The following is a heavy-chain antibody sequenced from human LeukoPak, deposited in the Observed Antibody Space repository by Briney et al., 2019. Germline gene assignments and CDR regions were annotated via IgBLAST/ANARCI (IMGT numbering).Heavy chain of an antibody. CDR1: GFTFSSYS. D-gene: IGHD6-6*01. CDR2: ISGSGGRT. J-gene: IGHJ4*02. Sequence: GGSLRLSCAASGFTFSSYSMSWVRQAPGKGLEWVSLISGSGGRTYSADSVKGRFTISRDNSKNTLYLQMNSLRAEDTAVYYCAKDGYRSSPPFDYWGQGTLVTVSS. CDR3: AKDGYRSSPPFDY. V-gene: IGHV3-23*01.